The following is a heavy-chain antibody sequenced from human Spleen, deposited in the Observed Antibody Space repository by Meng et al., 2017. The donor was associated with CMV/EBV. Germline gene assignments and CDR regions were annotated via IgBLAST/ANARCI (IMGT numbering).Heavy chain of an antibody. CDR3: ARGCTSCYQIDY. V-gene: IGHV1-2*02. Sequence: SCNASGYTFTGYYMHWVRQAPGQGLGGMGWINPNSGGTNYAPKFLGRVTMTRDTSISTAYMELSRLRSDDTAVDYCARGCTSCYQIDYWGQGTLVTVSS. J-gene: IGHJ4*02. CDR2: INPNSGGT. D-gene: IGHD2-2*01. CDR1: GYTFTGYY.